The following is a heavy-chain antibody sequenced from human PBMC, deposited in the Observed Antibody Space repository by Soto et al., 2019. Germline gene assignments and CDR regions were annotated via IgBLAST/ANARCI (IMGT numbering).Heavy chain of an antibody. Sequence: QVQLVQSGAEVKKPGASVKVSCKASGYTFTSYSISWVRQAPGQGLEWMGWINVYNGNTKYAQKFQGRVTMTTDTSTCTVYMELRSLTSDDTAVYYCARDSVAVTTGISGYWGQGTLVTVSS. CDR3: ARDSVAVTTGISGY. CDR2: INVYNGNT. D-gene: IGHD4-4*01. CDR1: GYTFTSYS. J-gene: IGHJ4*02. V-gene: IGHV1-18*04.